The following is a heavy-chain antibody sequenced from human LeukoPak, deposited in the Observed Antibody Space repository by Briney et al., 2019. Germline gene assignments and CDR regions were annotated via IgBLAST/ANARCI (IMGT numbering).Heavy chain of an antibody. D-gene: IGHD2-15*01. V-gene: IGHV4-59*01. CDR1: GGSISSYY. Sequence: PSETLSLTCTVSGGSISSYYWSWIRQPPGKGLEWIGNIFYSGSTNYNPSLKTRVTISIDTSNNHFSLKVRSVTAGDTAMYYCARGWPDYYSMDIWGPGTTVAVSS. J-gene: IGHJ6*02. CDR2: IFYSGST. CDR3: ARGWPDYYSMDI.